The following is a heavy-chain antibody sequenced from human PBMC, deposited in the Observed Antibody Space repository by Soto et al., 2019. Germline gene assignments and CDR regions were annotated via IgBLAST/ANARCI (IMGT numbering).Heavy chain of an antibody. CDR3: ARGGPRDGYRDLDY. J-gene: IGHJ4*02. D-gene: IGHD5-18*01. CDR2: LTNTGDST. Sequence: DVQLLESGGALVQPGGSLRLSCAASGFTFSTYAMTWVRQAPGKGLEWVASLTNTGDSTHYPDSVKGRFTISRDNSKNTMYLQMSSLRAEDTAVYYCARGGPRDGYRDLDYWGQGTQVTVSS. V-gene: IGHV3-23*01. CDR1: GFTFSTYA.